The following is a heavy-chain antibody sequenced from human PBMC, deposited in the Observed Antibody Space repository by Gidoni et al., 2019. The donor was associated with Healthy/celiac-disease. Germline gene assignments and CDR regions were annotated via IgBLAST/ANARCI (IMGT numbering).Heavy chain of an antibody. Sequence: QVQLQQWGAGLLKPSETLSLTCAVYGGSFSGYYWSWIRQPPGKGLEWIGEINHSGSTNYNPSLKSRVTISVDTSKNQFSLKLRGLAPDTAMVKYDYYMDVWGKGTTVTVSS. D-gene: IGHD5-18*01. CDR1: GGSFSGYY. CDR2: INHSGST. CDR3: YYMDV. J-gene: IGHJ6*03. V-gene: IGHV4-34*01.